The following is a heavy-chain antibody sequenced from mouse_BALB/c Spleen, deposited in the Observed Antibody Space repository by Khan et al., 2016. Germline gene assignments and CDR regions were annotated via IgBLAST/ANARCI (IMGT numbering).Heavy chain of an antibody. Sequence: EVELVESGGDLVKPGGSLIISCAASGFTFSSYAMSWVRQTPEKRLEWVASISSGGSSFYPDLLKGRFTISRDNARNILYLQMSSLKSEDTAMYYCASKVYYFDYWGPGTTVTVSS. CDR1: GFTFSSYA. CDR2: ISSGGSS. CDR3: ASKVYYFDY. J-gene: IGHJ2*01. V-gene: IGHV5-6-5*01.